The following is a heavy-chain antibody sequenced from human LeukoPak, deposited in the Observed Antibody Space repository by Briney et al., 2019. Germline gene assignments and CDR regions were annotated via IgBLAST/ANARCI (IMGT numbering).Heavy chain of an antibody. V-gene: IGHV3-23*01. CDR1: GFTFSSYA. CDR2: ISGSGGST. CDR3: AKDCSGGSCYDNLFDY. D-gene: IGHD2-15*01. J-gene: IGHJ4*02. Sequence: GGSLRLSCAASGFTFSSYAMSWVRQAPGKGLEWVSAISGSGGSTYYADSVKGRFTISRDNSKNTLYLQMSSLRAEDTAVYYCAKDCSGGSCYDNLFDYWGQGTLVTVSS.